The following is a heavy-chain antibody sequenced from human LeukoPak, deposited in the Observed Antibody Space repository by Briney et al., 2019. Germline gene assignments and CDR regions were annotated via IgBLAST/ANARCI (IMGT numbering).Heavy chain of an antibody. CDR3: ARVYSTGWSTNGNFFDY. Sequence: GASVKVSCKASGYTFTSYYMHWVRQAPGQGLEWMRIINPSGGSTSYAQKFQGRVTMTRDTSTSTVYMELSSLRSEDTAVYYCARVYSTGWSTNGNFFDYWRQGTLVTVSS. CDR2: INPSGGST. V-gene: IGHV1-46*01. J-gene: IGHJ4*02. CDR1: GYTFTSYY. D-gene: IGHD6-19*01.